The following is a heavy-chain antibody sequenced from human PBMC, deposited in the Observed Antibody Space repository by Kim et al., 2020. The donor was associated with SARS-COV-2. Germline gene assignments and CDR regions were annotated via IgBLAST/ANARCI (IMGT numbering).Heavy chain of an antibody. V-gene: IGHV3-23*01. J-gene: IGHJ4*02. CDR2: ISGSGGST. CDR3: VRKGLIGYGGYRGTTEIDY. CDR1: GFTFSSYA. D-gene: IGHD5-12*01. Sequence: GGSLRLSCAASGFTFSSYAMSWVRQAPGKGLEWVSAISGSGGSTYYADSVKGRFTISRDNSKNTLYLQMNSLRAEDTAVYYCVRKGLIGYGGYRGTTEIDYWGQGTLVTVSS.